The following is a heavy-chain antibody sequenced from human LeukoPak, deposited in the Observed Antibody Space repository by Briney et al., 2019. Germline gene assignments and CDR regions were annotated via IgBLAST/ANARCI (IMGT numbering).Heavy chain of an antibody. CDR2: IYPGDSDT. CDR1: GYSFTSYW. D-gene: IGHD3-22*01. V-gene: IGHV5-51*01. J-gene: IGHJ4*02. CDR3: ARPEYYDSSGYHYYFDY. Sequence: GESLKISCKGSGYSFTSYWIGWVRQMPGKGLEWMGIIYPGDSDTRYSPSFQGQVTISAVNSISTAYLQWSSLKASDTAMYYCARPEYYDSSGYHYYFDYWGQGTLVTVSS.